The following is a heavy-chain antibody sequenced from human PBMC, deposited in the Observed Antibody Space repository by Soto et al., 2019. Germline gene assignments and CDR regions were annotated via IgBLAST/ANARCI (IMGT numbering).Heavy chain of an antibody. Sequence: QVQLVQSGAEVRKPGASVKVSCKASGYTFTTYDINWVRQATGQGLEWMGWMNPDSGDTGYSQKFQGRVTMTRSTSTGTAYMDLSRLRSDDTAVYYCARGGDLDYWGQGTQVIVSS. CDR1: GYTFTTYD. V-gene: IGHV1-8*01. CDR2: MNPDSGDT. D-gene: IGHD1-26*01. J-gene: IGHJ4*02. CDR3: ARGGDLDY.